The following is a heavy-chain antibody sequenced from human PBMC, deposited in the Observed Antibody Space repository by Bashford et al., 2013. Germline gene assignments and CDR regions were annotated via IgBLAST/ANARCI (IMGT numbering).Heavy chain of an antibody. J-gene: IGHJ4*02. CDR2: IIPIFGTA. CDR1: GGTFSSYA. D-gene: IGHD5-12*01. CDR3: AMRYSGYDSPFDY. V-gene: IGHV1-69*13. Sequence: SVKVSCKASGGTFSSYAISWVRQAPGQGLEWMGGIIPIFGTANYAQKFQGRVTITADESTSTAYMELSSLRSEDTAVYYCAMRYSGYDSPFDYWGQGTLVTVSS.